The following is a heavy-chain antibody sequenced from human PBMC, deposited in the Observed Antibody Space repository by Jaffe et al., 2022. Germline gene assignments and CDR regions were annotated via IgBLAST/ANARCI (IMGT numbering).Heavy chain of an antibody. V-gene: IGHV3-48*01. Sequence: EVQLVESGGGLVQPGGSLRLSCAASGFTFSSYSMNWVRQAPGKGLEWVSYISSSSSTIYYADSVKGRFTISRDNAKNSLYLQMNSLRAEDTAVYYCARVVLWFRDWYQPSRWFDPWGQGTLVTVSS. CDR3: ARVVLWFRDWYQPSRWFDP. CDR1: GFTFSSYS. J-gene: IGHJ5*02. D-gene: IGHD3-10*01. CDR2: ISSSSSTI.